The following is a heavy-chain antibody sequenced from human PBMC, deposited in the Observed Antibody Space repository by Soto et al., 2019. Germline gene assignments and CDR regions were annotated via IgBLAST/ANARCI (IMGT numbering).Heavy chain of an antibody. CDR2: IYWDDDD. Sequence: QITLKESGPTLVKPTQTLTLTCTFSGFSLSTSGVGVAWIRQPPGKALEWLALIYWDDDDRYSPSLKNRVTITKDTSKNQVVLTMTNMEPADTATYFCVHSWGTVTAYYNGLDVWGQGTTVTVSS. CDR3: VHSWGTVTAYYNGLDV. V-gene: IGHV2-5*02. CDR1: GFSLSTSGVG. J-gene: IGHJ6*02. D-gene: IGHD4-17*01.